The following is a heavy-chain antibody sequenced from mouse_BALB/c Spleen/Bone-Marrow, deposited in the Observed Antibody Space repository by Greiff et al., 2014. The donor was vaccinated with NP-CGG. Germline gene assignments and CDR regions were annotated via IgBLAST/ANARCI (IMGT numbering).Heavy chain of an antibody. CDR1: GYTFTNSW. V-gene: IGHV1S130*01. J-gene: IGHJ2*01. CDR2: IHPNSGNA. Sequence: VQLQQSGSVLVRPGASVNLSCKASGYTFTNSWMHWAKQRPGQGLEWIGEIHPNSGNANYNEKFKGEATLTVDTSSSTAYVDLSSLASEDSAVYYCARHHRYAYYFDYWGQGTTLTVSS. CDR3: ARHHRYAYYFDY. D-gene: IGHD2-14*01.